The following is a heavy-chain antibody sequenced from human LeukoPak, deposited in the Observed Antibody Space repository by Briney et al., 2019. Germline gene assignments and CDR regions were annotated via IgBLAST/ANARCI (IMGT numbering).Heavy chain of an antibody. CDR1: GGSISSYY. V-gene: IGHV4-59*01. Sequence: SETLSLTCTVSGGSISSYYWSWIWQPPGKGLEWIGYIYYSGSTNYNPSLKSRVTISVDTSKNQFSLKLSSVTAADTAVYYCARLALGYFDYWGQGTLVTVSS. D-gene: IGHD3-16*01. CDR3: ARLALGYFDY. CDR2: IYYSGST. J-gene: IGHJ4*02.